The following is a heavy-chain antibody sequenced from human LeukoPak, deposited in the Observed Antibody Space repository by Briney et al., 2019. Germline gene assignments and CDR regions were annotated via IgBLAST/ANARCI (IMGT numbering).Heavy chain of an antibody. CDR2: INHSGST. D-gene: IGHD3-22*01. Sequence: SETLSLTCAVYGTSFSNYYWTWIRQPPGKGLEWIGEINHSGSTNYNPSLKSRVTVSLDTSKNQFPLKLSSVTAADTAVYYCARGGHDYYDSSGPVDYWGQGTLVTVSS. J-gene: IGHJ4*02. V-gene: IGHV4-34*01. CDR3: ARGGHDYYDSSGPVDY. CDR1: GTSFSNYY.